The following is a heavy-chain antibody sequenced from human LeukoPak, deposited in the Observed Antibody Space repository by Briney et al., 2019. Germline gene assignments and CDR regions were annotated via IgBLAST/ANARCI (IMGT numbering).Heavy chain of an antibody. D-gene: IGHD3-10*01. V-gene: IGHV3-73*01. CDR2: IRSKANSYAT. Sequence: GGSLRLSCAASGFTFSGSAMHWVRQASGKGLEWAGRIRSKANSYATAYAASVKGRFTISRDDSKNTAYLQMNSLKTEDTAVYYCTHSITMVRGVITQYFQHWGQGTLVTVSS. CDR3: THSITMVRGVITQYFQH. CDR1: GFTFSGSA. J-gene: IGHJ1*01.